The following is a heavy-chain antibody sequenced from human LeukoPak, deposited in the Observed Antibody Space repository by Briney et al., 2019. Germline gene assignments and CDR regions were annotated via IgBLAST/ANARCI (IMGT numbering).Heavy chain of an antibody. CDR2: ISYDGSNK. CDR1: GFTFSSYA. V-gene: IGHV3-30-3*02. Sequence: GGSLRLSCAASGFTFSSYAMHWVRQAPGKGLGWVAVISYDGSNKYYADSVKGRFTISRDNSKNTLYLQMNSLRAEDTAVYYCAKPPYDSSGYYFDYWGQGTLVTVSS. D-gene: IGHD3-22*01. J-gene: IGHJ4*02. CDR3: AKPPYDSSGYYFDY.